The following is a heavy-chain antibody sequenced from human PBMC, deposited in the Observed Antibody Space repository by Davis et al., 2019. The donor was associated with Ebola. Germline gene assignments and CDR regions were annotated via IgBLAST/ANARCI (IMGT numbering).Heavy chain of an antibody. D-gene: IGHD6-19*01. Sequence: LRPSFAVHGGSFSGYYWSWIRQPPGKGLEWLGEITHSGSTNYNPSLKSRVTISVDTSKSQFSLKLSSVTAADTAVYYCARVAVAGVPYGMDVWGQGTTVTVSS. J-gene: IGHJ6*02. CDR2: ITHSGST. CDR3: ARVAVAGVPYGMDV. V-gene: IGHV4-34*01. CDR1: GGSFSGYY.